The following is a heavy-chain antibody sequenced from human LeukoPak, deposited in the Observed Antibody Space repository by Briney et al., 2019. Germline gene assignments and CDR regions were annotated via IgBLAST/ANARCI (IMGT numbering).Heavy chain of an antibody. V-gene: IGHV4-34*01. J-gene: IGHJ3*02. Sequence: TPSETLSLTCAVYGGSFSGYYWSWIRQPPGKGLEWIGEINHSGSTNYNPSLKSRVTISVDTSKNQFSLKLSSVTAADTAVYYCARDGLWIQNAFDIWGQGTMVTVSS. D-gene: IGHD5-18*01. CDR1: GGSFSGYY. CDR2: INHSGST. CDR3: ARDGLWIQNAFDI.